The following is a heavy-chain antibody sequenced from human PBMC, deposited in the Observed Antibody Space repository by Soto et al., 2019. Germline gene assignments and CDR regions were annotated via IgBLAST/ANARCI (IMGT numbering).Heavy chain of an antibody. CDR1: GFTFGDYA. D-gene: IGHD3-9*01. CDR2: IRSKAYGGTT. Sequence: LRLSCTASGFTFGDYAMSWFRQAPGKGLEWVGFIRSKAYGGTTEYAASVKGRFTISRDDSKSIAYLQMNSLKTEDTAVYYCTRASGRTYYDILTGYYTPDYWGQGTLVTVSS. V-gene: IGHV3-49*03. J-gene: IGHJ4*02. CDR3: TRASGRTYYDILTGYYTPDY.